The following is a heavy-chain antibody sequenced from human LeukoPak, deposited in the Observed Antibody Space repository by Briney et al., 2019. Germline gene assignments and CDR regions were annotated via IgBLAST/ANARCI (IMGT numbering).Heavy chain of an antibody. V-gene: IGHV4-39*02. D-gene: IGHD3-3*01. CDR2: IYYSGRP. J-gene: IGHJ4*02. CDR3: ARSRGLRFLGW. Sequence: SETLSLTCTVSGGSINNYNYYWGWTRQPPGKGLEWIATIYYSGRPYYNPSLLSRVNISVDTSKNHFSLKLSSVTAADTAVYYCARSRGLRFLGWWGQGTLVTVSS. CDR1: GGSINNYNYY.